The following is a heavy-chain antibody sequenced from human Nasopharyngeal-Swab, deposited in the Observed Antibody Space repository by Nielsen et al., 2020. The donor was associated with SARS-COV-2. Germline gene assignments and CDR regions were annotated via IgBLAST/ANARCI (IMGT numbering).Heavy chain of an antibody. CDR2: INPNSGGT. D-gene: IGHD5-24*01. CDR3: ARGQGVGGFKTRNYYGMDV. CDR1: GYTFTGYY. V-gene: IGHV1-2*06. J-gene: IGHJ6*02. Sequence: ASVKVSCKASGYTFTGYYMHWVRQAPGQGLEWMGRINPNSGGTNYEQKFQGRVTMTRDTSISTAYMELSRLRSEDTAVYYCARGQGVGGFKTRNYYGMDVWGQGTTVTVSS.